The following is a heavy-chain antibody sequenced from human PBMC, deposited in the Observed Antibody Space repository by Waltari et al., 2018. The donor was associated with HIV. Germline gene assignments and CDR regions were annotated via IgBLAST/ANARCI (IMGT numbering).Heavy chain of an antibody. CDR3: ARATAGLIAAAGTGWFDP. D-gene: IGHD6-13*01. Sequence: QVQLQESGPGLVQPSETLSLTCTVSGGSVRRGSSYWSWIRPRPGKGLEWIGYIYYSGSTNYNPSLKSRVTISVDTSKNQFSLKLSSVTAADTAVYYCARATAGLIAAAGTGWFDPWGQGTLVTVSS. CDR2: IYYSGST. J-gene: IGHJ5*02. CDR1: GGSVRRGSSY. V-gene: IGHV4-61*01.